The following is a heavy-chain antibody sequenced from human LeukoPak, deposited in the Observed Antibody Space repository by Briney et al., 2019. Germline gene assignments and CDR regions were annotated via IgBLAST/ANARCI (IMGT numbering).Heavy chain of an antibody. CDR2: VIPIFGTA. V-gene: IGHV1-69*13. D-gene: IGHD3-3*01. CDR3: ARDGNTVFGVVTDEGRFDP. Sequence: GASVKVSCKASGGTFSSYAISWVRQAPGQGLEWMGGVIPIFGTANYAQKFQGRVTITADESTSTAYMELSSLRSEDTAVYYCARDGNTVFGVVTDEGRFDPWGQGTLVTVSS. CDR1: GGTFSSYA. J-gene: IGHJ5*02.